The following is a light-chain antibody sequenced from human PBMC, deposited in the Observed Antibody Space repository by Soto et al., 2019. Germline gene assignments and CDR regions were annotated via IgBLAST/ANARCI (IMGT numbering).Light chain of an antibody. CDR1: QSVDTTF. J-gene: IGKJ1*01. CDR3: QQYMSSVT. Sequence: EIVLTQSPGSLSLSPGQRATLSCRASQSVDTTFFAWYQKKPGQAPRLLIKGASKRATGIPDRFSGSGSGTDFTLIISRLEPEDFAVYYCQQYMSSVTFGHGTKVEIK. V-gene: IGKV3-20*01. CDR2: GAS.